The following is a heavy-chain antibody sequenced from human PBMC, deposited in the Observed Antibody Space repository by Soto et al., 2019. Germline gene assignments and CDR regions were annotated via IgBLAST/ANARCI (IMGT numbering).Heavy chain of an antibody. V-gene: IGHV3-23*01. D-gene: IGHD6-19*01. CDR1: GLNFIIYA. CDR3: ANTVAGAFDY. CDR2: ISGSGGST. Sequence: PGGPLRLSCGFSGLNFIIYAMLWVRQAPGKGLEWVSAISGSGGSTYYADSVKGRFTISRDNSKNTLYLQMNSLRAEYTAVYYCANTVAGAFDYCGQGTPVTFSS. J-gene: IGHJ4*02.